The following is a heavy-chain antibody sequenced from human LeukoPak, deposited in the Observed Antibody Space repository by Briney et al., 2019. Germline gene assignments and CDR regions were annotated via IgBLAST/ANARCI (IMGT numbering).Heavy chain of an antibody. Sequence: SSETLSLTCTVSGGSISTYYWNWIRQPPGKGLEWIGYIYHSGSTNYNPSLQSRVTISVDTSKNQFSLNLDSVTAADTAVYYCARGGAARLHFQNWGQGTLVTVSS. CDR2: IYHSGST. D-gene: IGHD6-6*01. CDR3: ARGGAARLHFQN. J-gene: IGHJ1*01. CDR1: GGSISTYY. V-gene: IGHV4-59*01.